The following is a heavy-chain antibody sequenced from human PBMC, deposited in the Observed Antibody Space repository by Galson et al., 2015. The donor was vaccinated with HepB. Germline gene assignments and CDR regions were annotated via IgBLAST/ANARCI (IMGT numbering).Heavy chain of an antibody. V-gene: IGHV1-46*01. CDR3: ATIRVGYCITTSCKADDFDI. CDR2: INPSGGRT. J-gene: IGHJ3*02. CDR1: GYTFSTYY. D-gene: IGHD2-2*01. Sequence: SVKVSCKASGYTFSTYYIHWVRQAPGQGLEWMGIINPSGGRTTYAQKFQDRVTMTRDTSTSAVYMEPSSLRSEDTAVYYCATIRVGYCITTSCKADDFDIWGQGTMVTVSS.